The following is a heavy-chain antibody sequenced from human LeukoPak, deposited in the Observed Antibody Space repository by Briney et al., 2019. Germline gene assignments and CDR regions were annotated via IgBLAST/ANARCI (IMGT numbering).Heavy chain of an antibody. Sequence: ASVKVSCKASGYTFTSYGISWVRQAAGQGLEGMGWTSAYNGNTNYAQKLQGRVTMTTDTSTSAAYMELRSLRSDDTAVYYCARVFTGTTEDAFDIWGQGTMVTVSS. CDR2: TSAYNGNT. D-gene: IGHD1-1*01. CDR1: GYTFTSYG. V-gene: IGHV1-18*01. CDR3: ARVFTGTTEDAFDI. J-gene: IGHJ3*02.